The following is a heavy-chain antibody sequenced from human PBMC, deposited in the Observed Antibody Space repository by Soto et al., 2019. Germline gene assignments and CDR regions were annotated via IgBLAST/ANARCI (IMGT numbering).Heavy chain of an antibody. CDR1: GFTFSGYS. J-gene: IGHJ6*02. Sequence: PGGSLRLSYAASGFTFSGYSMNWVRQAPGKGLEWVSYISSSSSTIYYADSVKGRFTISRDNAKNSLYLQMNSLRDEDTAVYYCARPEYSSSSYGMDVWGQGTTVTVSS. CDR2: ISSSSSTI. D-gene: IGHD6-6*01. V-gene: IGHV3-48*02. CDR3: ARPEYSSSSYGMDV.